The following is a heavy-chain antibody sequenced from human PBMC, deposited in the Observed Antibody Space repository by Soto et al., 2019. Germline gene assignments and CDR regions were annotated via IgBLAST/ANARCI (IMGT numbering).Heavy chain of an antibody. V-gene: IGHV1-69*13. J-gene: IGHJ3*02. CDR2: IIPIFGTT. Sequence: ASSVKVSCKASGYTFTSYGISWVRQAPGQGLEWMGGIIPIFGTTNYAEKFRGRVSITADESTSTAYVELSSLRSEDTAVYYCAGSFKYGSGTFDAFDIWGQGTMVTVSS. D-gene: IGHD3-10*01. CDR1: GYTFTSYG. CDR3: AGSFKYGSGTFDAFDI.